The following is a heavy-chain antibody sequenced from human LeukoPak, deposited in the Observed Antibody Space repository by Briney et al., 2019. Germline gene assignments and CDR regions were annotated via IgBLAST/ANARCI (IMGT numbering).Heavy chain of an antibody. CDR1: GFTFSSYN. CDR2: ISNSRTTI. V-gene: IGHV3-48*01. D-gene: IGHD1-20*01. J-gene: IGHJ4*02. CDR3: ARPGEGDNWNPWVV. Sequence: GGSLRLSCAASGFTFSSYNMNWVRQAPGKGLEWISYISNSRTTIYYADSVKGRFTISRDNAKSSLYLQMNSLRAEDTAVYYCARPGEGDNWNPWVVWGRGTLVTVSS.